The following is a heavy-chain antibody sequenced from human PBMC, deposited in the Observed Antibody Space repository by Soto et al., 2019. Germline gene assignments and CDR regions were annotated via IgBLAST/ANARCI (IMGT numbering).Heavy chain of an antibody. Sequence: SETLSLTCAVYGGSFSGYYWSWIRQPPGKGLEWIGEINHSGSTNYNPSLKSRVTISVDTSKNQFSLKLSSVTAADTAVYYCARGHIYCSGGSCYNNWFDPWGQGTLVTVSS. V-gene: IGHV4-34*01. J-gene: IGHJ5*02. CDR2: INHSGST. CDR1: GGSFSGYY. D-gene: IGHD2-15*01. CDR3: ARGHIYCSGGSCYNNWFDP.